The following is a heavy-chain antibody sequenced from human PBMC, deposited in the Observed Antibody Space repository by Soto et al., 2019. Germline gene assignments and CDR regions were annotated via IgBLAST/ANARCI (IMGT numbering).Heavy chain of an antibody. J-gene: IGHJ4*02. CDR3: AKSPLSVTSSYCFDY. CDR1: GFTFSSYG. Sequence: QVQLVESGGGVVQPGRSLRLSCAASGFTFSSYGMHWVRQAPGKGLEWVAVISYDGSNKYYADSVKGRFTISRDNSKNTLYMQMNSLRAEDTAVYYCAKSPLSVTSSYCFDYWGQGTRVTVSS. V-gene: IGHV3-30*18. D-gene: IGHD4-17*01. CDR2: ISYDGSNK.